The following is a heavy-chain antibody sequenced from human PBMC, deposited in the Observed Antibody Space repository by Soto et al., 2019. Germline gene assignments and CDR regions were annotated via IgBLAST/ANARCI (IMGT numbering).Heavy chain of an antibody. CDR1: GFTVSTYY. Sequence: EVQLVESGGGLVQPGGSLRLSCAASGFTVSTYYMNWVRQAPGEGLEWVSVVYSGGTTYYADAVRGRFTISRDNSKSTLFLQVNSLSAEATAVYYCARGRAASGEGDSWGEGTAVTVSP. D-gene: IGHD6-25*01. V-gene: IGHV3-66*01. J-gene: IGHJ5*01. CDR2: VYSGGTT. CDR3: ARGRAASGEGDS.